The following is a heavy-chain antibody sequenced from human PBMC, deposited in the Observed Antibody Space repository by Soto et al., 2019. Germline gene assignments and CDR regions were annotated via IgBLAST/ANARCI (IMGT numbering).Heavy chain of an antibody. CDR2: ISADNGTT. Sequence: SVKVSCTASGYTFTSYGISWVLQAPGQGLEWMGWISADNGTTNYAQKLQGRVTMPTDTSTSTAYMELRSLRSDDTAVYYCARVAIFGVVITNDNWFDPWGQGTLVTVSS. D-gene: IGHD3-3*01. V-gene: IGHV1-18*01. CDR3: ARVAIFGVVITNDNWFDP. J-gene: IGHJ5*02. CDR1: GYTFTSYG.